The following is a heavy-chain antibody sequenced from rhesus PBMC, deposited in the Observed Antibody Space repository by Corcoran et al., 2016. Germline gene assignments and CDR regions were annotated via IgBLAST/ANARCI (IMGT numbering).Heavy chain of an antibody. Sequence: QVQLQESGPGVVKPSETLSLTCAVSGGSISSGYDWSWIRQPPGKGLELMGYIYGSSGSTNYNPYLKNRVTISNDTSKNQFSLKLSSVTAADTAVYYCAGTERLQYYYDSGYYPDYWGKGVLVTVSS. D-gene: IGHD3-28*01. CDR3: AGTERLQYYYDSGYYPDY. CDR2: IYGSSGST. J-gene: IGHJ4*01. V-gene: IGHV4-76*01. CDR1: GGSISSGYD.